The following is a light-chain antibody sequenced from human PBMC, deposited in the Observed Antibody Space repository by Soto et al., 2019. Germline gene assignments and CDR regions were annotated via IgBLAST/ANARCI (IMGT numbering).Light chain of an antibody. CDR1: QSVSNY. V-gene: IGKV3-20*01. J-gene: IGKJ1*01. CDR2: AAS. Sequence: EIVMTQSPATLSLSPGERATLSCRASQSVSNYLAWYQQKPGQAPRLLIYAASNRATGIPDRFSGSGSGTDFTLTISRLEPEDFAVYYCQQSGSSPPTFGQGTKVDIK. CDR3: QQSGSSPPT.